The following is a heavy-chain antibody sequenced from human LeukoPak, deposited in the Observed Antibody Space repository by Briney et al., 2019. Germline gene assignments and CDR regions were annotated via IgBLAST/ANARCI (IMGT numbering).Heavy chain of an antibody. CDR2: ILSTSSTI. CDR3: ARAYCGSDCYYYYMDV. J-gene: IGHJ6*03. Sequence: PGGSLRLSCAASGFAFSTYSMTGVRQAPGKGLEWVSYILSTSSTIYYADSVKGRFTISRDNARNSLFLQMNSLRAEDTAVYYCARAYCGSDCYYYYMDVWGKGTAVTVSS. CDR1: GFAFSTYS. V-gene: IGHV3-48*01. D-gene: IGHD2-21*01.